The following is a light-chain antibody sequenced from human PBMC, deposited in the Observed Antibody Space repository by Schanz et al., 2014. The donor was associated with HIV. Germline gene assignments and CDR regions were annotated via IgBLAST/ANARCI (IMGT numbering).Light chain of an antibody. Sequence: DIQMTQSPSSLSASVGDRVTITCQASQDISSSLAWYQQKPGKAPKLLIYGASTLQSGVPSRFSGSGSGTEFTLTISSLQPDDFATYYCQQYDTYRAFGQGTKVEIK. CDR1: QDISSS. CDR2: GAS. J-gene: IGKJ1*01. CDR3: QQYDTYRA. V-gene: IGKV1-9*01.